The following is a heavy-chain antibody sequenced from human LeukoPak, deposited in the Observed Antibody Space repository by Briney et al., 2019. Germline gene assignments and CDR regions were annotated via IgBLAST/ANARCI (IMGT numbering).Heavy chain of an antibody. CDR3: ARGMDYDFWSGYSNWSDP. J-gene: IGHJ5*02. CDR2: FDPEDGET. CDR1: GYTLTELS. Sequence: ASVKVSCKVSGYTLTELSMHWVRQAPGKGLEWMGGFDPEDGETIYAQKFQGRVTMTTDTSTSTAYMELRSLRSDDTAVYYCARGMDYDFWSGYSNWSDPWGQGTLVTVSS. D-gene: IGHD3-3*01. V-gene: IGHV1-24*01.